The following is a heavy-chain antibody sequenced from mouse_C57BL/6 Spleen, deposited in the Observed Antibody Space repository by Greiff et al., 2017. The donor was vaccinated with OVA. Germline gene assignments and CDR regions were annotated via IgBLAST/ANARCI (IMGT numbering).Heavy chain of an antibody. CDR2: IDPSDSYT. Sequence: VQLQQPGAELVMPGASVKLSCKASGYTFTSYWMNWVKQRPGQGLEWIGEIDPSDSYTNYNQKFKGKSTLTVDKSSSTAYMQLSSLTSEDSAVDYCARGSVYYNCNWYFDVWGTGTTVTVSS. J-gene: IGHJ1*03. CDR3: ARGSVYYNCNWYFDV. D-gene: IGHD1-1*01. CDR1: GYTFTSYW. V-gene: IGHV1-69*01.